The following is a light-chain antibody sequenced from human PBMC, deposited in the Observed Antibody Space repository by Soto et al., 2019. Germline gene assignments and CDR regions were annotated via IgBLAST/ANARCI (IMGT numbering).Light chain of an antibody. J-gene: IGKJ2*01. CDR2: AVS. CDR3: LQYYTYPRT. Sequence: DIQMTQSPSSLSASIGDRVTITCRASQGIRNDLGWFQQKPGKAPKRLIYAVSNLESGVPSMFGGSGSGTEFTLTISSLQAEDFATYYCLQYYTYPRTFGQGTKLEIK. CDR1: QGIRND. V-gene: IGKV1-17*01.